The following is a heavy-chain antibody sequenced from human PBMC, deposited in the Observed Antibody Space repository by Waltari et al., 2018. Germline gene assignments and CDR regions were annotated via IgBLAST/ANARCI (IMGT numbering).Heavy chain of an antibody. Sequence: EVQLLESGGGLVQPGGSLRLSCAASGFTFSSYAMSWVRQAPGKGLGWVPDISGSGGSTYYADSVKGRFTSSRDNSKNTLYLQMNSLRAEDTAVYYCARRGYCSGGSCFRGLGSFDYWGQGTLVTVSS. D-gene: IGHD2-15*01. CDR2: ISGSGGST. CDR3: ARRGYCSGGSCFRGLGSFDY. V-gene: IGHV3-23*01. CDR1: GFTFSSYA. J-gene: IGHJ4*02.